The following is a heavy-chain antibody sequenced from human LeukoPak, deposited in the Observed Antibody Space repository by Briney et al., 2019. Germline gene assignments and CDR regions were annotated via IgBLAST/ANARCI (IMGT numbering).Heavy chain of an antibody. CDR3: ARSREIYYDSSGYYPEDY. V-gene: IGHV1-46*01. Sequence: ASVKVSCKASGYTFTSYYMHWVRQAPGQGLEWMGIINPSGGSTSYAQKFQGRVTMTTDTSTSTAYMELRSLRSDDTAVYYCARSREIYYDSSGYYPEDYWGQGTLVTVSS. CDR2: INPSGGST. CDR1: GYTFTSYY. J-gene: IGHJ4*02. D-gene: IGHD3-22*01.